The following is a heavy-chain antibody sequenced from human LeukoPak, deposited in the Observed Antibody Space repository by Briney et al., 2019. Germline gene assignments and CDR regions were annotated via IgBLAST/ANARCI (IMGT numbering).Heavy chain of an antibody. CDR2: SNSDGSSS. J-gene: IGHJ4*02. V-gene: IGHV3-74*01. CDR3: ARVRSSGWSYFDY. CDR1: GFTFSSYG. Sequence: GGSLRLSCAASGFTFSSYGTHWVRQAPRQGLVWVSRSNSDGSSSSYADSVNGRFTISSDNAKNTLYLQMNRLRAEDTAVYYCARVRSSGWSYFDYWGQGTLVTVSS. D-gene: IGHD6-19*01.